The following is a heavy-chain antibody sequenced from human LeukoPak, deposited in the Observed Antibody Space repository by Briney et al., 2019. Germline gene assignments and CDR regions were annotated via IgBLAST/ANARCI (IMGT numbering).Heavy chain of an antibody. CDR1: GFTFSSYA. V-gene: IGHV3-21*01. CDR3: ARDPETYYYDSSGYYHDY. CDR2: ISSSSSYI. D-gene: IGHD3-22*01. J-gene: IGHJ4*02. Sequence: PGGSLRLSCAASGFTFSSYAMSWVRQAPGKGLEWVSSISSSSSYIYYADSVKGRFTISRDNAKNSLYLQMNSLRAEDTAVYYCARDPETYYYDSSGYYHDYWGQGTLVTVSS.